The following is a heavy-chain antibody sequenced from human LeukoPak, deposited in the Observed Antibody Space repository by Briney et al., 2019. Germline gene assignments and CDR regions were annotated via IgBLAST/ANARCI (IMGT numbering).Heavy chain of an antibody. J-gene: IGHJ4*02. CDR3: AKDLRRFGGVIKSPDY. Sequence: GGSLRLSCAASGFTFSSYSMNWVRQAPGKGLEWVSAISGSGGSTYYADSVKGRFTISRDNSKNTLYLQMNSLRAEDTAVYYCAKDLRRFGGVIKSPDYWGQGTLVTVSS. D-gene: IGHD3-16*02. V-gene: IGHV3-23*01. CDR2: ISGSGGST. CDR1: GFTFSSYS.